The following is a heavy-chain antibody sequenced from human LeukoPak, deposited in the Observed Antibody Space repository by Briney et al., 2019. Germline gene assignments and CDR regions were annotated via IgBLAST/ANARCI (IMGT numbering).Heavy chain of an antibody. CDR1: GFTFSSYG. D-gene: IGHD6-19*01. V-gene: IGHV3-30*18. CDR2: ISYDGSNK. Sequence: GGSLRLSCAASGFTFSSYGMHWVRKAPGKGLEWVAVISYDGSNKYYADSVKGRFTISRDNSKNTLYLQMNSLRAEDMAVYYCAKDLGGLGSGWSEGFDYWGQGTLVTVSS. J-gene: IGHJ4*02. CDR3: AKDLGGLGSGWSEGFDY.